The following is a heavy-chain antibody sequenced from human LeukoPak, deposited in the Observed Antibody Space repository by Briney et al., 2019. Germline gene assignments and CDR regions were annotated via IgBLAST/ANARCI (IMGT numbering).Heavy chain of an antibody. CDR3: ARISWLSGGDF. D-gene: IGHD3-22*01. J-gene: IGHJ4*02. Sequence: GGSLRLSCAASGFTFSSNYMSWVRRAPGKGLEWVSVIYSGGSTYYANSVKGRFTISRDNSKNTLYLQMNSLRAEDTAVYYCARISWLSGGDFWGQGTRVTLP. V-gene: IGHV3-53*01. CDR1: GFTFSSNY. CDR2: IYSGGST.